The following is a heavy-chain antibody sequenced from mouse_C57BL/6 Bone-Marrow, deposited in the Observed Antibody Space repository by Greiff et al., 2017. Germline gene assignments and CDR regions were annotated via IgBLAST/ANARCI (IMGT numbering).Heavy chain of an antibody. V-gene: IGHV1-64*01. CDR2: IHPNSGST. CDR1: GYTFTSYW. J-gene: IGHJ4*01. CDR3: ARIGTTAFYAMDY. D-gene: IGHD1-2*01. Sequence: QVQLQQSGAELVKPGASVKLSCKASGYTFTSYWMHWVKQRPGQGLEWIGMIHPNSGSTNYNEKFKSKATLTVDKSSSTAYMQLSSLTSEDSAVYYCARIGTTAFYAMDYWGQGTSVTVSS.